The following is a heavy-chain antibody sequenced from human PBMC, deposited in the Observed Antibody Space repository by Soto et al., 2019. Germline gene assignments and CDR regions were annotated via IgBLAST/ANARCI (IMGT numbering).Heavy chain of an antibody. J-gene: IGHJ3*01. CDR1: GGSLSNGDYY. D-gene: IGHD3-3*02. V-gene: IGHV4-31*03. Sequence: SETLSLTCTVSGGSLSNGDYYWSWIRQHPEMGLEWIGYIYKTGNTYYNPSLKSRAIISVDTSDNMFSLKLSSVTAADTAIYYCARVGFSASDSSDFWVHETIVTVS. CDR3: ARVGFSASDSSDF. CDR2: IYKTGNT.